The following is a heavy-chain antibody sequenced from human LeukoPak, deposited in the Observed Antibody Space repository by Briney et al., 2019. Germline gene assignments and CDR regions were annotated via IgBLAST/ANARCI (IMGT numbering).Heavy chain of an antibody. CDR3: ARIYYYGSGSYYNGCWFDP. V-gene: IGHV3-30*04. D-gene: IGHD3-10*01. J-gene: IGHJ5*02. CDR2: ISYDGSNK. CDR1: GFTFSSYA. Sequence: GGSLRLSCAASGFTFSSYAMHWVRQAPGKGLEWVAVISYDGSNKYYADSVKGRFTISRDNSKNTLYLQMNSLRAEDTAVYYCARIYYYGSGSYYNGCWFDPWGQGTLVTVSS.